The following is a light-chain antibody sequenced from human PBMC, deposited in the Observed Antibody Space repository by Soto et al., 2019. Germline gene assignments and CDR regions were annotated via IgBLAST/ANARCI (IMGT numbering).Light chain of an antibody. CDR1: QGISSW. CDR2: KAS. J-gene: IGKJ1*01. Sequence: DIPMTQSPSTLSASVGDRVTITCRASQGISSWLAWYQQKPGKAPKLLIYKASSLESGVPSRFSGSGSGTDFTLTISSLQPDDLATYYCQQYNSYWTFGQGTKVEIK. V-gene: IGKV1-5*03. CDR3: QQYNSYWT.